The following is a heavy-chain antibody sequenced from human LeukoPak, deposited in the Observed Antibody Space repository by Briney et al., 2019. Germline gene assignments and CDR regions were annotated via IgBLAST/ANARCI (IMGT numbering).Heavy chain of an antibody. V-gene: IGHV4-38-2*02. J-gene: IGHJ4*02. CDR2: IYHSGST. D-gene: IGHD3-3*01. CDR1: GYSISSGYY. CDR3: ASWPDFWSGTTNDY. Sequence: SETLSLTCTVSGYSISSGYYWGGIRQPPGKGLEWIGSIYHSGSTYYNPSLKSRVTISVDTSKNQFSLRLSSVTAADTAVYYCASWPDFWSGTTNDYWGQGTLVTVSS.